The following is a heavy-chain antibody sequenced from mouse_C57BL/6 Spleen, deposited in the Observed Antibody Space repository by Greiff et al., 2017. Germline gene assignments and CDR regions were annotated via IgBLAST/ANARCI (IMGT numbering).Heavy chain of an antibody. CDR3: ARGYYGSSGYFDY. CDR2: IDPNSGGT. CDR1: GYTFTSYW. V-gene: IGHV1-72*01. J-gene: IGHJ2*01. D-gene: IGHD1-1*01. Sequence: VQLQQPGAELVKPGASVKLSCKASGYTFTSYWMHWVKQRPGRGLEWIGRIDPNSGGTKYNEKFKSTATLTVDKPSSTAYLQLSSLTSEDAAVYYCARGYYGSSGYFDYWGQGTTLTVSS.